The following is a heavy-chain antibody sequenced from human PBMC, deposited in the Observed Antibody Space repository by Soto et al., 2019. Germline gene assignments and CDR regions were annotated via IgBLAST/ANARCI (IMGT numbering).Heavy chain of an antibody. Sequence: NPGGSLRLSCAASGFTFSSYSMNWVRQAPGKGLEWVSSISSSSSYIYYADSVKGRFTISRDNAKNSLYLQMNSLRAEDTAVYYCARDYEDIVATISYYYYYGMDVWGQGTTVTVSS. CDR1: GFTFSSYS. D-gene: IGHD5-12*01. J-gene: IGHJ6*02. CDR3: ARDYEDIVATISYYYYYGMDV. CDR2: ISSSSSYI. V-gene: IGHV3-21*01.